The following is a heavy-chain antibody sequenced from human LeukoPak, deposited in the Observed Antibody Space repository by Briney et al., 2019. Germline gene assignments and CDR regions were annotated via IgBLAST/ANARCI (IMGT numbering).Heavy chain of an antibody. CDR1: GYSFTDYY. CDR2: INPNSGGT. D-gene: IGHD3-16*02. Sequence: ASVKVSCKASGYSFTDYYLHWVRQAPGQGLEWMGLINPNSGGTNYAQKFQGRVTMTRDMSTSTVYMELSSLRSEDTAVYYCARDLRARIGFDYWGQGTLVTVSS. J-gene: IGHJ4*02. CDR3: ARDLRARIGFDY. V-gene: IGHV1-2*02.